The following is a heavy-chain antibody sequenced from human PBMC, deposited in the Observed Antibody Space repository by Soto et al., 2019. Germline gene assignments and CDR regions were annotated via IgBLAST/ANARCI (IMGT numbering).Heavy chain of an antibody. CDR1: GFTFSMYW. V-gene: IGHV3-74*01. Sequence: GGSLRLSCAASGFTFSMYWMHWVRQVPGKGPEWVSRINDDGISTNYADSVKGRFTISRDNAKNTLYLQMNALRVEDTAVYYCTRGPRSTSTGTGAFWGQGTLGTVAS. D-gene: IGHD1-1*01. CDR3: TRGPRSTSTGTGAF. CDR2: INDDGIST. J-gene: IGHJ4*02.